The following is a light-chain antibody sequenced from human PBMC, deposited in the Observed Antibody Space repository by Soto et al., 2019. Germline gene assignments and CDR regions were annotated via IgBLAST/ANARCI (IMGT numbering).Light chain of an antibody. CDR1: QRISSY. CDR2: GAS. J-gene: IGKJ1*01. Sequence: VQMTQTPSSLSASLGDRVTITCRASQRISSYLTWYQQKPVKAPRLLIYGASSWQSGVPSRFSGSRAGTEFTLPISSLQPEDFVTYYCQQSYSIPWTFGQGTNVDIK. V-gene: IGKV1-39*01. CDR3: QQSYSIPWT.